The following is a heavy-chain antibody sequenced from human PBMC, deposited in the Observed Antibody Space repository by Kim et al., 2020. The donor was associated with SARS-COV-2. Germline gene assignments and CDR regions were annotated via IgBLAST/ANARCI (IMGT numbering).Heavy chain of an antibody. Sequence: DGSNKYYADSVKGRFTISRDNSKNTLYLQMNSLRAEDTAVYYCARELTGDWGQGTLVTVSS. CDR2: DGSNK. CDR3: ARELTGD. J-gene: IGHJ4*02. D-gene: IGHD3-9*01. V-gene: IGHV3-33*01.